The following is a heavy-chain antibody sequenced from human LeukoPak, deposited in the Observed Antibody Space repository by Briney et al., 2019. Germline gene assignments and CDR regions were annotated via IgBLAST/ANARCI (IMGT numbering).Heavy chain of an antibody. V-gene: IGHV3-30*02. D-gene: IGHD5-12*01. CDR1: GFTFSSYG. J-gene: IGHJ6*03. Sequence: PGGSLRLSCAASGFTFSSYGMHWVRQAPGKGLEWVAFIRYDGSNKYHADSVKGRFTISRDNSKNTMYLQMNSLRAEDTAGYYCAKVTVKVATIRRVPHYMDVWGKGTTVTISS. CDR3: AKVTVKVATIRRVPHYMDV. CDR2: IRYDGSNK.